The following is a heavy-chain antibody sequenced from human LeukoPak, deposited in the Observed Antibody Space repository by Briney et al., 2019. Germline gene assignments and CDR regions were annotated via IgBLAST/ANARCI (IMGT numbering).Heavy chain of an antibody. CDR3: ARGFGGYAY. CDR1: GFSFSGSW. CDR2: IKQDGSEK. Sequence: GGSLRLSCAASGFSFSGSWMSWVRQAPGKGLEWVATIKQDGSEKYYVDSVKGRFTISRDNAKNSLYLQINSLRAGDTAVYYCARGFGGYAYWGQGTLVTVSS. V-gene: IGHV3-7*04. D-gene: IGHD5-12*01. J-gene: IGHJ4*02.